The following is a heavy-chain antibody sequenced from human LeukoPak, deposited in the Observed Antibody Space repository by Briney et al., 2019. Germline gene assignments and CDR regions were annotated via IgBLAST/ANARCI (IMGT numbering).Heavy chain of an antibody. CDR3: ARDGGWGLYFDY. D-gene: IGHD6-19*01. CDR1: GFTFSSYE. Sequence: PGGSLRLSCAGSGFTFSSYEMNWVRQAPGKGLEWISYMSDSGTIVYYADSVKGRFTISRDNAKNSLYLQMNSLRAEDTAVYYCARDGGWGLYFDYWGQGTLVTASS. CDR2: MSDSGTIV. J-gene: IGHJ4*02. V-gene: IGHV3-48*03.